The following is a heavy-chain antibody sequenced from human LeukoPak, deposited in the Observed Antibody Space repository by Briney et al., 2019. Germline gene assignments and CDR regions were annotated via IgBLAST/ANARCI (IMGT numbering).Heavy chain of an antibody. D-gene: IGHD3-3*01. CDR3: AKANSPYYDFWSGYYTDAFDI. CDR2: IYSGGST. J-gene: IGHJ3*02. Sequence: GGFLRLSCAASGFTVSSNYMSWVRQAPGKGLEWVSVIYSGGSTYYADSVKGRFTISRDNSKNTLYLQMNSLRAEDTAVYYCAKANSPYYDFWSGYYTDAFDIWGQGTMVTVSS. CDR1: GFTVSSNY. V-gene: IGHV3-53*01.